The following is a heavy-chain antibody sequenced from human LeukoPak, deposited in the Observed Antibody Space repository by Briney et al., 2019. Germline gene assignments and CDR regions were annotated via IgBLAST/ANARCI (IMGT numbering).Heavy chain of an antibody. CDR3: ARAEYYYDSSGTLRPYHFDY. CDR2: IYYSGST. V-gene: IGHV4-30-4*01. J-gene: IGHJ4*02. Sequence: PSETLSLTCTVSGGSISSGGYYWSWIRQPPGKGLEWIGYIYYSGSTYYNPSLKSRVTISVDTSKNQFSLKLSSVTAADTAVYYCARAEYYYDSSGTLRPYHFDYWGQGTLVTVSS. D-gene: IGHD3-22*01. CDR1: GGSISSGGYY.